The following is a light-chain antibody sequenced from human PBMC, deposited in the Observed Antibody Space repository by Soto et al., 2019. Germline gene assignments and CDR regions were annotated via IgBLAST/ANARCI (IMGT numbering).Light chain of an antibody. CDR3: QQYHIYSWT. CDR2: RAS. J-gene: IGKJ1*01. CDR1: QDIGTW. Sequence: IQMTQSPSTQSASFGDRVTITCRASQDIGTWLAWYQQKPEKAPKVLIYRASHLESGVPSRFSASGSGTEFSLTINSLQADDFATYYCQQYHIYSWTFGQGTKVDIK. V-gene: IGKV1-5*03.